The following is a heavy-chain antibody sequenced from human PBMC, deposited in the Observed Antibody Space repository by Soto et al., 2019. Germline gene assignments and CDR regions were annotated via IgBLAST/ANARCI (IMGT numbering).Heavy chain of an antibody. CDR2: INAGSGNT. Sequence: ASVKVSCKASGYTSTNYGMHWARQAPGHRLEWMALINAGSGNTKYSQKFQGRITITRDTSASTAYMELSSLRSEDTAVYYCARGPTYRSSSFQDYWGQGTLVTFSS. D-gene: IGHD6-6*01. V-gene: IGHV1-3*01. J-gene: IGHJ4*02. CDR3: ARGPTYRSSSFQDY. CDR1: GYTSTNYG.